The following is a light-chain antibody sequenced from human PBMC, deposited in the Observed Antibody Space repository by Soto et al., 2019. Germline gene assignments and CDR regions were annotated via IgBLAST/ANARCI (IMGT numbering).Light chain of an antibody. V-gene: IGKV3-11*01. CDR1: QSVSSN. J-gene: IGKJ2*01. CDR3: QQRSTWPYT. CDR2: DAS. Sequence: EIVLTQSPATLSLSPGERASLSCRASQSVSSNLAWYQQKPGQAPRLLISDASNRATGIPARFTGSGSGTDFTLPISSLEAEDFAVYYCQQRSTWPYTFGQGTKLEIK.